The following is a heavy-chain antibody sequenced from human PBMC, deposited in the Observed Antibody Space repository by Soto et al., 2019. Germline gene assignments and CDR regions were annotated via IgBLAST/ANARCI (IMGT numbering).Heavy chain of an antibody. V-gene: IGHV3-30*18. CDR1: GFTFSSYG. D-gene: IGHD5-18*01. J-gene: IGHJ3*02. CDR2: ISYDGSNK. CDR3: AKDRIQLWLRAAFDI. Sequence: QVQLVESGGGVVQPGRSLRLSCAASGFTFSSYGMHWVRQAPGKGLEWVAVISYDGSNKYYADSVKGRFTISRDNSKNTLYLQMNSLRAEDTAVYYCAKDRIQLWLRAAFDIWGQGTMVTVSS.